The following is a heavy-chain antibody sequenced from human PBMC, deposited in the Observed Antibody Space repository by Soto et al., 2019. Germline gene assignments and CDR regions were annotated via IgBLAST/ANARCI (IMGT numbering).Heavy chain of an antibody. CDR2: FDPEDGDT. CDR3: ATGGILSGCSGIGYFDD. Sequence: RVRQAPGKGLEWMGGFDPEDGDTIYAQKFQGRVTMTEDTSTDSAYMELSRLRSEDTAVYYCATGGILSGCSGIGYFDDWGQGTLVTVSS. D-gene: IGHD2-15*01. J-gene: IGHJ4*02. V-gene: IGHV1-24*01.